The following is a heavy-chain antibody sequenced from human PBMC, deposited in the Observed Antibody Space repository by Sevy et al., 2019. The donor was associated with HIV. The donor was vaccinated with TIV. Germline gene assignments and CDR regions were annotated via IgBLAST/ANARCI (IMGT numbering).Heavy chain of an antibody. CDR2: INPSGGST. Sequence: ASVKVSCKASGYTFTSYYMHWVRQAPGQGLEWMGIINPSGGSTSYAQKFQGRVTMTRETSTSTVYMELSSLRSEDTAVYYCAGDHRVTNYFDSSGYFCYFDYWGQGTLVTVSS. CDR1: GYTFTSYY. D-gene: IGHD3-22*01. CDR3: AGDHRVTNYFDSSGYFCYFDY. V-gene: IGHV1-46*01. J-gene: IGHJ4*02.